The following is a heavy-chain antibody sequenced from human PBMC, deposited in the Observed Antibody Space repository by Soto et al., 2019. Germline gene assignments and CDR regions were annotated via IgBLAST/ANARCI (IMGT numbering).Heavy chain of an antibody. CDR3: ARFYCSADSCYPLDY. CDR2: IYYSGST. Sequence: PSETLSLTCTVSGGSISSSSYYWGWIRQPPGKGLEWIGSIYYSGSTYYNPSLKSRVTISVDTSKNQFSLKLSSVTAADTAVYYCARFYCSADSCYPLDYWGQGTLVTVSS. D-gene: IGHD2-15*01. CDR1: GGSISSSSYY. J-gene: IGHJ4*02. V-gene: IGHV4-39*01.